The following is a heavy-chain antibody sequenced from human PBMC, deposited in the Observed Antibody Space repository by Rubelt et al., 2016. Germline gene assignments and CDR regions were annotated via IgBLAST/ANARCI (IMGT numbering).Heavy chain of an antibody. V-gene: IGHV3-30*03. Sequence: QMQLVESGGDVVQPGRSLRLTCAASGFTFNTYSMQWVRQAPGKGLEWVALISFDGNSKYYADSVKGRFTISRDNSKNTLDLQMNSLRAEDTAVYYCACSTYVAEIDQWGQGTLVTVSS. J-gene: IGHJ4*02. D-gene: IGHD2/OR15-2a*01. CDR2: ISFDGNSK. CDR3: ACSTYVAEIDQ. CDR1: GFTFNTYS.